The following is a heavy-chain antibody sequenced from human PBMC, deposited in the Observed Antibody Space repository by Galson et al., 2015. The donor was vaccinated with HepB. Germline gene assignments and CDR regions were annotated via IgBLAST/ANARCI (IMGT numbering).Heavy chain of an antibody. CDR3: AKGGWFGEFPNPYYFDY. Sequence: SLRLSCAASGFTFSSYAMSWVRQAPGKGLEWVSAISGSGGSTYYADSVKGRFTISRDNSKNTLYLQMNSLRAEDTAVYYCAKGGWFGEFPNPYYFDYWGQGTLVTVSS. CDR2: ISGSGGST. CDR1: GFTFSSYA. V-gene: IGHV3-23*01. D-gene: IGHD3-10*01. J-gene: IGHJ4*02.